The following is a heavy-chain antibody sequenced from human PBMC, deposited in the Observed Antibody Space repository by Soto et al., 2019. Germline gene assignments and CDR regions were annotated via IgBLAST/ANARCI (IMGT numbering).Heavy chain of an antibody. D-gene: IGHD3-10*01. Sequence: GGSLRLSCAASGFTFSSYSMSWVRQAPGKGLEWVSGFRTSGDGGTTYYADSVKGRFTISRDNSKDMLFLQMNSLRAEDTAIYYCAKKVNSGPGSQYFDYWGQGTLVTVSS. J-gene: IGHJ4*02. V-gene: IGHV3-23*01. CDR1: GFTFSSYS. CDR2: FRTSGDGGTT. CDR3: AKKVNSGPGSQYFDY.